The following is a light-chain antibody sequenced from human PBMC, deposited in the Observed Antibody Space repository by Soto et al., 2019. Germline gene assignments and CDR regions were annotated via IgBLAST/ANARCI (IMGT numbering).Light chain of an antibody. J-gene: IGKJ1*01. Sequence: EIVLTQSPATLSLSPGERATLSGRASQSISDTLAWYQQKPGQAPRLLIYGASKRATGFPARFSGSGSGTDFTLTISSLQSEDFAVYYCQQYNNWPQTFGQGTKVDIK. CDR3: QQYNNWPQT. V-gene: IGKV3-15*01. CDR2: GAS. CDR1: QSISDT.